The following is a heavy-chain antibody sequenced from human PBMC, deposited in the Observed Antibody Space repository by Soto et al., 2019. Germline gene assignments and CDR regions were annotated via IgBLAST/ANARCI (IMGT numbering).Heavy chain of an antibody. CDR1: GYTFTSYG. J-gene: IGHJ5*02. V-gene: IGHV1-18*01. CDR2: ISAYNGNT. Sequence: VASVKVSCKASGYTFTSYGISWVRQAPGQGLEWMGWISAYNGNTNYAQKLQGRVTMTTDTSTSTAYMELRSLRSDGTAVYYCARDRESRYYDFWSGSPRGWFDPWGQGTLVTVSS. CDR3: ARDRESRYYDFWSGSPRGWFDP. D-gene: IGHD3-3*01.